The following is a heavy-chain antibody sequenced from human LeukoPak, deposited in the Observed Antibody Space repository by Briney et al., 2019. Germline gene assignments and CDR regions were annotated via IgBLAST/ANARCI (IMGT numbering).Heavy chain of an antibody. CDR1: GFTFSSYG. CDR2: ISYDGSNK. V-gene: IGHV3-30*18. Sequence: GGSLRLSCAASGFTFSSYGMHWVRQAPGKGLEWVAVISYDGSNKYYADSVKGRFTISRDNSKNTLYLQMNSLRAEDTAVYYCAKDPGDLSNLPSDYWGQGTLVTVSS. D-gene: IGHD7-27*01. J-gene: IGHJ4*02. CDR3: AKDPGDLSNLPSDY.